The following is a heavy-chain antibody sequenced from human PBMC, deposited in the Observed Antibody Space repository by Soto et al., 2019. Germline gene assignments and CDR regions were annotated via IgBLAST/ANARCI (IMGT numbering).Heavy chain of an antibody. CDR2: ISYDGSNK. D-gene: IGHD3-10*01. Sequence: GGSLRLSCAASGFTFSRYGIHWVRQAPGKGLEWVAVISYDGSNKYYGDSVKGRFTISRDNSKNTLYLQMNSLRAEDTAVYYCAKGGGLSFTPFDPWGQGTLVTVSS. J-gene: IGHJ5*02. CDR1: GFTFSRYG. V-gene: IGHV3-30*18. CDR3: AKGGGLSFTPFDP.